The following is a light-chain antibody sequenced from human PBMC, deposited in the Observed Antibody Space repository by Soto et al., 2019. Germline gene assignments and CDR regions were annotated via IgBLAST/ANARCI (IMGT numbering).Light chain of an antibody. CDR3: QQYNSYLWT. Sequence: DIQMTQSPSTLSASVGDRVTITCRASQSIGSRLAWYQQKPGKAPKVLIYDASSLESGVPSRFIGSGAGTAFTLPISSLQPDDVETYYCQQYNSYLWTFGQGTKV. V-gene: IGKV1-5*01. J-gene: IGKJ1*01. CDR1: QSIGSR. CDR2: DAS.